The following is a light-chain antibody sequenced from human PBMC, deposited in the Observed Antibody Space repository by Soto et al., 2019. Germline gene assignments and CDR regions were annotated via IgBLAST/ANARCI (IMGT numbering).Light chain of an antibody. V-gene: IGLV1-44*01. CDR1: SSNIGAGYD. CDR3: AVWDDRLNGPV. Sequence: QSVLTQPPSVSGAPGQRVTISCTGSSSNIGAGYDVHWYQQLPGTAPKLLISSNNQRPSGVPDRFSGSKSGTSASLAISGLQSEDEADYYCAVWDDRLNGPVFGGGTKVTVL. J-gene: IGLJ3*02. CDR2: SNN.